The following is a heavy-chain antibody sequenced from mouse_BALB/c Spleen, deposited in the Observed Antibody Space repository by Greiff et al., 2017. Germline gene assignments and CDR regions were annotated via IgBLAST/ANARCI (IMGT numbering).Heavy chain of an antibody. D-gene: IGHD1-1*01. CDR1: GYTFTSYN. V-gene: IGHV1-12*01. J-gene: IGHJ2*01. CDR3: VITTVYYFDY. CDR2: IYPGNGDT. Sequence: QVQLQQPGAELVKPGASVKMSCKASGYTFTSYNMHWVKQTPGQGLEWIGAIYPGNGDTSYNQKFKGKATLTADKSSSTAYMQLSSLTSEDSAVYYCVITTVYYFDYWGQGTNITVYS.